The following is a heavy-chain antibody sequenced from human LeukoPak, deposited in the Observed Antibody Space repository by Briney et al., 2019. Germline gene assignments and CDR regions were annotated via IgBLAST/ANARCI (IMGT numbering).Heavy chain of an antibody. CDR2: NSSSSSYI. CDR3: ARVGYSSGWYGWFDP. V-gene: IGHV3-21*01. Sequence: KSGGSLRLSCAPSGFTFSSYSMNWVRQAPGKGLEWVSSNSSSSSYIYYADSVKGRFTISRDNAKNSLFLQMNSLRAEYTAVYYCARVGYSSGWYGWFDPWGQGTLVIVSS. J-gene: IGHJ5*02. D-gene: IGHD6-19*01. CDR1: GFTFSSYS.